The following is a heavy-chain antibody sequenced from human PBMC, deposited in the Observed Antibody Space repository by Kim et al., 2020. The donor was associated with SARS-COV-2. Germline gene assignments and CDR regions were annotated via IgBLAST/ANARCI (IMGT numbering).Heavy chain of an antibody. CDR1: GGSISSYY. V-gene: IGHV4-59*08. CDR2: IYYSGST. D-gene: IGHD7-27*01. Sequence: SETLSLTCTVSGGSISSYYWSWIRQPPGKGLEWIGYIYYSGSTNYNPSLKSRVTISVDTSKNQFSLKLSSVTAADTAVYYCARHANWGSFADWGQGTLVTVSS. J-gene: IGHJ4*02. CDR3: ARHANWGSFAD.